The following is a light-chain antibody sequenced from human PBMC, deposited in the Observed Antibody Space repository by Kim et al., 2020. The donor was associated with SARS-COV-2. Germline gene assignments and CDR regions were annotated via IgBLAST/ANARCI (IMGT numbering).Light chain of an antibody. J-gene: IGKJ5*01. CDR1: QDIRND. CDR3: LQHNSYPIT. Sequence: ASEGDRVTITRRASQDIRNDLGWYQQSPGRAPKRLIYGASSLQSGVPSRFSGSGSGTEFTLTISSLQPEDFAAYFCLQHNSYPITFGQGTRLEIK. V-gene: IGKV1-17*01. CDR2: GAS.